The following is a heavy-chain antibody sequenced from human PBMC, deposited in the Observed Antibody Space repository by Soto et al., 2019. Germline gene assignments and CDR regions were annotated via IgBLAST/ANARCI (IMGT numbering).Heavy chain of an antibody. V-gene: IGHV3-23*01. Sequence: GGSLRLSCAASGFSFSTYAMSWVRQAPGKGLEWVSAISGSGDGTYYTDSVKGRFTISRDNSKNTLFLQMNSLSVEDTAVYYCAKAQRYSSSWSLAPLYSFDYWGQGTLVTVSS. CDR3: AKAQRYSSSWSLAPLYSFDY. CDR1: GFSFSTYA. CDR2: ISGSGDGT. D-gene: IGHD6-13*01. J-gene: IGHJ4*02.